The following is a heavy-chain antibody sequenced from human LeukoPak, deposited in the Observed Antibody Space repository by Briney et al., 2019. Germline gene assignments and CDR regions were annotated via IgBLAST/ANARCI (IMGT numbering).Heavy chain of an antibody. CDR1: GYSFTSYW. CDR2: IYPGDSDT. D-gene: IGHD6-6*01. Sequence: GESLKISCKGSGYSFTSYWIGWVRQMPGKGLEWMGIIYPGDSDTRYSPSFQGQVTISADKSISTAYLQWSSLKASDTAMYYCARHVLIAARPGYYDMDVWGKGTTVTVSS. CDR3: ARHVLIAARPGYYDMDV. V-gene: IGHV5-51*01. J-gene: IGHJ6*03.